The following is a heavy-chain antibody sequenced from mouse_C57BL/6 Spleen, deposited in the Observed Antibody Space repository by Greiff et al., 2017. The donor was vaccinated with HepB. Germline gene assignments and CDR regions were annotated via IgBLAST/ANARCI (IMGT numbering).Heavy chain of an antibody. D-gene: IGHD1-1*01. V-gene: IGHV1-61*01. CDR2: IYPSDSET. Sequence: QVQLKQPGAELVRPGSSVKLSCKASGYTFTSYWMDWVKQRPGQGLEWIGNIYPSDSETHYNQKFKDKATLTVDKSSSTAYMQLSSLTSEDSAVYYCARVYYGSSPAFAYWGQGTLVTVSA. J-gene: IGHJ3*01. CDR1: GYTFTSYW. CDR3: ARVYYGSSPAFAY.